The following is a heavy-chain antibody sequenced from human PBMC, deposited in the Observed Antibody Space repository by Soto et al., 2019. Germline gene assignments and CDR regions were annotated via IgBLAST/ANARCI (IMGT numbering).Heavy chain of an antibody. CDR2: IIPIFGTA. Sequence: QVQLVQSGAEVKKPGSSVKVSCKASGGTFSSYAISWVRQAPGQGLEWMGGIIPIFGTANYAQKFQGRVTITADESTSTAYMELSSLRSEDTAVYYCASATYSSSSGGYYGMDVWGQGTTGTVSS. V-gene: IGHV1-69*01. CDR1: GGTFSSYA. J-gene: IGHJ6*02. D-gene: IGHD6-6*01. CDR3: ASATYSSSSGGYYGMDV.